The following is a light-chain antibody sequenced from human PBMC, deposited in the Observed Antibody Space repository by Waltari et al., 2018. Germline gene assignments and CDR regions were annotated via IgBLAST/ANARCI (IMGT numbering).Light chain of an antibody. CDR1: SSDVGTYNY. Sequence: QSALTQPASVSGSPGQSITISCTGTSSDVGTYNYVSWYQQHPGKAPKLMIFDFSIRRSGVSNRFSGSKSGNKASLAISGLQAEDEADYYCSSYISSSTLELFGGGTSLTVL. V-gene: IGLV2-14*03. J-gene: IGLJ2*01. CDR3: SSYISSSTLEL. CDR2: DFS.